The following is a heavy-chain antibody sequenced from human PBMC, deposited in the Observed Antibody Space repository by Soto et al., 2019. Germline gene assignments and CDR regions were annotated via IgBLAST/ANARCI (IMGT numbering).Heavy chain of an antibody. CDR2: ISSDCSHI. D-gene: IGHD2-2*01. CDR1: GFFFGTYS. V-gene: IGHV3-21*02. J-gene: IGHJ4*02. CDR3: SRDDSPEYGFF. Sequence: EVQLVESGGGQVKPGGSLRLSCGTSGFFFGTYSMNWVRQAPGKGLEWVSSISSDCSHIYYADSLRGRFTISRDNAKNSLFLQMNDLKAEDSAVYFCSRDDSPEYGFFWGQGTPVTVSS.